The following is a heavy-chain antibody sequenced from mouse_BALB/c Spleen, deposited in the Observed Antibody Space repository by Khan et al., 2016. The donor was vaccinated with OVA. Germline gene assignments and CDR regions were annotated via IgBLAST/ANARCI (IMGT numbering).Heavy chain of an antibody. CDR3: AMGRTY. D-gene: IGHD4-1*01. V-gene: IGHV3-2*02. Sequence: EVQLVESGPGLVKPSQSLSLTCTVTGYSITSDYAWNWIRQFPGNKLEWMGYITYSGSTSYNPSLKSRISITRDPSKNQFFLQLNFVTTEDTATYFCAMGRTYWGQGTLVTVSA. CDR1: GYSITSDYA. J-gene: IGHJ3*01. CDR2: ITYSGST.